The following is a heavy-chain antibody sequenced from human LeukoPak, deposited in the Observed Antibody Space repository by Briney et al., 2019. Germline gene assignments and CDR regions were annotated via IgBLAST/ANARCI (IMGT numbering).Heavy chain of an antibody. J-gene: IGHJ4*02. CDR2: ISYDGSNK. V-gene: IGHV3-30*04. CDR1: GFTFSSYA. Sequence: GGSLRLSCAASGFTFSSYAMHWVRQAPGKGLEWVAVISYDGSNKYYVDSVKGRFTISRDNSKNTLYLQMNGLRAEDTAVYYCARAWVVGDHFDYWGQGTLVTVSS. D-gene: IGHD1-26*01. CDR3: ARAWVVGDHFDY.